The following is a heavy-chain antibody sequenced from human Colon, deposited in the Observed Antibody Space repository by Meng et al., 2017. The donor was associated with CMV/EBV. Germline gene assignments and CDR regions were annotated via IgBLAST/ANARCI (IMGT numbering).Heavy chain of an antibody. V-gene: IGHV1-18*01. CDR2: GSPYNGDT. Sequence: ASVKVSCKAFGYTFTRYGIAWVRQAPGQGLEWMGWGSPYNGDTKYGQKFRDRVTMTTDAATSSAYMELRSLRLDDTAVFYCARDDYDLWGQGTLVTVSS. J-gene: IGHJ4*02. D-gene: IGHD4-17*01. CDR3: ARDDYDL. CDR1: GYTFTRYG.